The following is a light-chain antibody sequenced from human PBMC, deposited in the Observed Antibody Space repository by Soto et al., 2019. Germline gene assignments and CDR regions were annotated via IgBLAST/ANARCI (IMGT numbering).Light chain of an antibody. CDR2: GAS. CDR3: QQYDSSPLT. CDR1: QSVSSSY. J-gene: IGKJ4*01. Sequence: EIVLTQSPGTLSLSPGERATLSSSASQSVSSSYLAWYQQKPGQAPRLLIYGASSRATGIPDRFSGSGSGTDFTLTISRLEPEDFAVYYCQQYDSSPLTFGGGTKVEIK. V-gene: IGKV3-20*01.